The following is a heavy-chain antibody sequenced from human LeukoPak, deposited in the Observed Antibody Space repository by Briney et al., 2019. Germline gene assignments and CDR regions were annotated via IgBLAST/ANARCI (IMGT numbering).Heavy chain of an antibody. Sequence: SETLSLTCTVSGGSMSNYYWTWIRQPLGKGLEWIGYIYYSGSTNYNPSLKSRVTISVDTSKNQFSLKLSSVTAADTAVYYCARDVCTNGVCRFDYWGQGTLVTVSS. V-gene: IGHV4-59*01. J-gene: IGHJ4*02. D-gene: IGHD2-8*01. CDR1: GGSMSNYY. CDR2: IYYSGST. CDR3: ARDVCTNGVCRFDY.